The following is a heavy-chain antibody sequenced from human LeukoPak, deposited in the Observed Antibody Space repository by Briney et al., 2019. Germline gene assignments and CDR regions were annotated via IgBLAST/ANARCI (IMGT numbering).Heavy chain of an antibody. CDR1: GFAFSSCG. D-gene: IGHD1-26*01. CDR3: AKEVGARDAFDI. J-gene: IGHJ3*02. CDR2: ISEDESIN. V-gene: IGHV3-30*18. Sequence: GGTLRLSCAASGFAFSSCGIHWVRQAPGKGLEWGALISEDESINFYEESVNSRFTISGENSMNTLYLQLNSLRAEDTACYYCAKEVGARDAFDIWGQGTLVTVSP.